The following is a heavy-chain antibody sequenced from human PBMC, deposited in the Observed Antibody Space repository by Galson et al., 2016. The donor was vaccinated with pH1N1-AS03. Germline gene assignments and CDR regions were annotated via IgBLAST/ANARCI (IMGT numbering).Heavy chain of an antibody. J-gene: IGHJ4*02. Sequence: SLRLSCAASGFTFRTFGMHWVRQAPGKGLEWVAVIWNDGSLNIYGDSVKGRFIISRDNSNNTVSLEMSSLTAEDTAVYYCVTGNQNYFDYWGQGTLVTVSS. CDR2: IWNDGSLN. D-gene: IGHD2-8*02. V-gene: IGHV3-33*01. CDR3: VTGNQNYFDY. CDR1: GFTFRTFG.